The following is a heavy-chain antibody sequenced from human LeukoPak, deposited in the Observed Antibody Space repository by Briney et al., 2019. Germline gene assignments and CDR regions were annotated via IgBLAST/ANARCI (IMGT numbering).Heavy chain of an antibody. CDR1: GGSISSYY. CDR3: AKVMGGSWSPYYFDY. J-gene: IGHJ4*02. D-gene: IGHD6-13*01. Sequence: LSLTCTVSGGSISSYYWSWIRQPPGKGLEWVSGISWNSGSIGYADSVKGRFTISRDNAKNSLYLQMNSLRAEDTALYYCAKVMGGSWSPYYFDYWGQGTLVTVSS. CDR2: ISWNSGSI. V-gene: IGHV3-9*01.